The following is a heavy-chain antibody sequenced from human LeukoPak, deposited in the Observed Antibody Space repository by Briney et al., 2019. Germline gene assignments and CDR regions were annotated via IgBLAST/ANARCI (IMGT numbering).Heavy chain of an antibody. J-gene: IGHJ4*02. V-gene: IGHV4-39*01. D-gene: IGHD2-15*01. CDR1: GGSISSSSYY. CDR2: IYYSGST. Sequence: SETLSLTCTVSGGSISSSSYYWGWIRQPPGKGLEWIGSIYYSGSTYYNPSLKGRVTISVDTSKNQFSLKLSSVTAADTAVYYCARHGYCSGGSCYSGYDYWGQGTLVTVSS. CDR3: ARHGYCSGGSCYSGYDY.